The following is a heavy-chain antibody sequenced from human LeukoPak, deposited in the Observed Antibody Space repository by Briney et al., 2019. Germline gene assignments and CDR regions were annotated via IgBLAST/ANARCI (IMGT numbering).Heavy chain of an antibody. Sequence: PGGSLRLSCAASGFTFSSYSMNWVRQAPGKGLEWVSYISSSSSTIYYADSVKGRFTISRDNAKNSLYLQMNSLRAEDTAVYYCASLLGGGYWGQGTLVTVSS. D-gene: IGHD3-16*01. CDR1: GFTFSSYS. J-gene: IGHJ4*02. CDR3: ASLLGGGY. V-gene: IGHV3-48*01. CDR2: ISSSSSTI.